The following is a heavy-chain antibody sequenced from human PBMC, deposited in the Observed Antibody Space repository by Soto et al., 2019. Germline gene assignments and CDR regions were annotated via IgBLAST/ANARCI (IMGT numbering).Heavy chain of an antibody. J-gene: IGHJ4*02. CDR2: IKSKTDGGTT. V-gene: IGHV3-15*07. Sequence: GGSLRLSCAASGFTFSNAWINWVRQAPGKGLEWVGRIKSKTDGGTTDYAEPVKGRLAISRDDSNNKVYLQMNSLKIEDTAVFYCTTDSYSTIIIVRFDYWGQGTLVTVSS. CDR1: GFTFSNAW. CDR3: TTDSYSTIIIVRFDY. D-gene: IGHD3-22*01.